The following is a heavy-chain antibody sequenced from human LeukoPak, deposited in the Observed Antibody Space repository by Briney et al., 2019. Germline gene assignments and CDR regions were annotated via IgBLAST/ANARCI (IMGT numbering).Heavy chain of an antibody. CDR2: ISSSSSTI. V-gene: IGHV3-48*01. Sequence: GGSLRLSCAASGFTFSSYSMNWVRQAPGKGLEWVSYISSSSSTIYYADSVKGRFTISRDNAKNSLYLQMNSLRAEDTAVYYCARAYGDYAEYFQHWGQGTLVTVSS. CDR3: ARAYGDYAEYFQH. CDR1: GFTFSSYS. D-gene: IGHD4-17*01. J-gene: IGHJ1*01.